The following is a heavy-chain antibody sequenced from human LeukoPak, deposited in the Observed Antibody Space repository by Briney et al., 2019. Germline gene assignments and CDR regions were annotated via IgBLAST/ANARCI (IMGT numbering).Heavy chain of an antibody. J-gene: IGHJ4*02. CDR1: GFTFSNAW. D-gene: IGHD5-18*01. CDR2: TKSKTDGGTT. Sequence: PGGSLRLSCAASGFTFSNAWMSWVRQAPGKGLEWVGRTKSKTDGGTTDYAAPVKGRFTISRDDSKNTLYLQMNSLKTEDTAAYYCTTGYSDPHWGQGTLVTVSS. CDR3: TTGYSDPH. V-gene: IGHV3-15*01.